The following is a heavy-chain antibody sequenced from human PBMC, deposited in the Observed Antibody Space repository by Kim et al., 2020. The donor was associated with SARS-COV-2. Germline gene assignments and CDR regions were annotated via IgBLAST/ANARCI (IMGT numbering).Heavy chain of an antibody. CDR2: IYPSGST. V-gene: IGHV4-4*02. Sequence: SETLSLTCAVSGGSISSSNWWSWVRQPPGKGLEWIGEIYPSGSTNYNPSLKSRVTISVDKSENQFSLKLISVTAADTAVYYCARDRGQLVNMDVWGKGTTVAVSS. CDR3: ARDRGQLVNMDV. D-gene: IGHD6-6*01. J-gene: IGHJ6*03. CDR1: GGSISSSNW.